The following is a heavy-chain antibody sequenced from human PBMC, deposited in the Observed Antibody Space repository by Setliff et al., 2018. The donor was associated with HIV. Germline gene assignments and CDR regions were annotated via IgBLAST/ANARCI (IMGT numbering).Heavy chain of an antibody. CDR1: GGSFSSVSYY. D-gene: IGHD3-10*01. J-gene: IGHJ4*02. CDR2: IYFSGST. CDR3: ARSSYYSSGSYTDY. Sequence: SETLSLTCTVSGGSFSSVSYYWNWIRQPAGKGLEWIGRIYFSGSTNYNPSLKSRVTISVDTSKKQFSLKLRSVTAADTAVYYCARSSYYSSGSYTDYWGQGTLVTVSS. V-gene: IGHV4-61*02.